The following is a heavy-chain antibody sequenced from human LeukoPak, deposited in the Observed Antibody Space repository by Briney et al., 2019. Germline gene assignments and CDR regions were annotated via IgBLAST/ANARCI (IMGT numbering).Heavy chain of an antibody. CDR1: GFTVSSNY. V-gene: IGHV3-53*01. CDR3: ARAEFDY. Sequence: GGSLRLSCAASGFTVSSNYMSWVRQAPGKGLEWVSVIYSGGSTYYADSAKGRFTISRDNSKNTLYLQMNSLRAEDTAVYYCARAEFDYWGQGTLVTASS. CDR2: IYSGGST. J-gene: IGHJ4*02.